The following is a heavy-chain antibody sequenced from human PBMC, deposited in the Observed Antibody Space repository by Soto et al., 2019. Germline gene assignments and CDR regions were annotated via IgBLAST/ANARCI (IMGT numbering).Heavy chain of an antibody. CDR1: GGSISSGGYY. CDR3: ARDWRATYYDFWSGYQYNWFDP. J-gene: IGHJ5*02. V-gene: IGHV4-31*01. Sequence: QVQLQESGPGLVKPSQTLSLTCTVSGGSISSGGYYWSWIRQHPGKGLEWIGYIYYSGSNYYNPSLNRPFTISVDTSNNQFSLKLSSVPAADTAVYYCARDWRATYYDFWSGYQYNWFDPWGQGTLVTVSS. D-gene: IGHD3-3*01. CDR2: IYYSGSN.